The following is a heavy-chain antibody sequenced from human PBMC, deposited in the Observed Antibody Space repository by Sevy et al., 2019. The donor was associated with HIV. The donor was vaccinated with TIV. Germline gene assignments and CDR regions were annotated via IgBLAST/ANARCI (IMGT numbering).Heavy chain of an antibody. CDR1: GFQFSSYE. CDR3: ARDYYGSGSFEFDS. J-gene: IGHJ4*02. V-gene: IGHV3-48*03. CDR2: ISCTGSVI. D-gene: IGHD3-10*01. Sequence: GGSLRLSCAASGFQFSSYEMNWVRQAPGKGLEWVSYISCTGSVIHYADSVRGRFTISRDNAKNSLFLQMNSLRADDTAFYYCARDYYGSGSFEFDSWGQGALVTVSS.